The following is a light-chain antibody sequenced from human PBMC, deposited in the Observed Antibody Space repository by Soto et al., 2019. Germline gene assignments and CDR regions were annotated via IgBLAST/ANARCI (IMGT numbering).Light chain of an antibody. CDR2: GAS. Sequence: EIVLTQSPGTLSLSPGERATLSCRASQSVKNNYLAWYQQKPGQAPRLLISGASSRTTGIPDRFSGSGSGTDFTLTISRLEPEDFAVYYCQQYGNSPQITFGQGTRLETK. J-gene: IGKJ5*01. CDR1: QSVKNNY. CDR3: QQYGNSPQIT. V-gene: IGKV3-20*01.